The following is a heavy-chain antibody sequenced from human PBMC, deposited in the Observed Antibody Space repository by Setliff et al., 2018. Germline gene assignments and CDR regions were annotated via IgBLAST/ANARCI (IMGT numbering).Heavy chain of an antibody. CDR3: ARDYQGGWFDP. CDR1: GGFTSSFY. V-gene: IGHV4-59*01. CDR2: VDHSGST. D-gene: IGHD3-16*01. Sequence: SETLSLTCTISGGFTSSFYWSWIQQAPGKGLEWIGYVDHSGSTNFSPSLKSRGTISVDTSKTQVSLTLTSVTAADTAVYYCARDYQGGWFDPWGPGTLVTVSS. J-gene: IGHJ5*02.